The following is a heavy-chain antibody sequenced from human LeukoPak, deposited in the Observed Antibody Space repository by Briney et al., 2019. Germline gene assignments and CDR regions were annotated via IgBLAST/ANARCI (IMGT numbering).Heavy chain of an antibody. V-gene: IGHV3-30*02. CDR3: AKSARGGIAARPAQFYDY. CDR1: GFTFSSYG. CDR2: IRYDGSNK. Sequence: GGSLRLSCAASGFTFSSYGMHWVRQAPGKGVEWVAFIRYDGSNKYYADCVKGRFTISRDNSKNTLYLQMNSLRAEDTAVYYCAKSARGGIAARPAQFYDYWGQGTLVTVSS. J-gene: IGHJ4*02. D-gene: IGHD6-6*01.